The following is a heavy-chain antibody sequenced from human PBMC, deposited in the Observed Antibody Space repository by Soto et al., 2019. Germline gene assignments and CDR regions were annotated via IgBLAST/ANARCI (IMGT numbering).Heavy chain of an antibody. D-gene: IGHD5-18*01. V-gene: IGHV4-31*03. CDR2: IDYSGST. Sequence: QVRLQESGPGLVKPSQTLSLTCTVSGGSISSGGYYWSWIRQHPGKGLEWIGYIDYSGSTYYNPSLKGRRTISVDTSKNQFSLKLSSVTAADTAVYYCARGLWLPEGYWGQGTLVTVSS. CDR3: ARGLWLPEGY. J-gene: IGHJ4*02. CDR1: GGSISSGGYY.